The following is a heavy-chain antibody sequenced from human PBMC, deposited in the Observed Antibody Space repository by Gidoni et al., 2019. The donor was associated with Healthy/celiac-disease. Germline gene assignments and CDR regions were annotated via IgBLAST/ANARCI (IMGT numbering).Heavy chain of an antibody. CDR3: AKDLFRYDILTGYSEDFDY. CDR1: GFPFSSYG. CDR2: ISYDGSNK. J-gene: IGHJ4*02. V-gene: IGHV3-30*18. Sequence: QVQLVESGGGVVQPGRSLRLSWAASGFPFSSYGLPWGRQAPGKGLEWVAVISYDGSNKYYADSVKGRFTISRDNSKNTLYLQMNSLRAEDTAVYYCAKDLFRYDILTGYSEDFDYWGQGTLVTVSS. D-gene: IGHD3-9*01.